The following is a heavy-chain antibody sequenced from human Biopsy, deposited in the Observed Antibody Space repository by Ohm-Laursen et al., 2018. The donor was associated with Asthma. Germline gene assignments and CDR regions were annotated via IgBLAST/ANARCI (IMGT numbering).Heavy chain of an antibody. Sequence: GSLRLSCSAPGFAFNNSSMTWVRQAPGKGLEWVSSISASGVRTFYADSVKGRLTVSRDSSRNTLYLQLSTLRVEDTAVYFCAKITTDRQKANNWFDPWGQGTLVTVSS. J-gene: IGHJ5*02. CDR1: GFAFNNSS. V-gene: IGHV3-23*01. D-gene: IGHD3-22*01. CDR3: AKITTDRQKANNWFDP. CDR2: ISASGVRT.